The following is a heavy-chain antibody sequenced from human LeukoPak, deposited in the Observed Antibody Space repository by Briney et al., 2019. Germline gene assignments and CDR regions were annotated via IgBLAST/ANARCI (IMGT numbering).Heavy chain of an antibody. Sequence: ASVKVSCKASGYTFTGYYMHWVRQAPGQGLEWMGWINPNSGGTNYAQKFQGRVTMTRDTSISTAYMELSRLRSDDTAVYYCAREGSRFLLYNWFDPWGQGTLVTVSS. D-gene: IGHD3-16*01. CDR3: AREGSRFLLYNWFDP. CDR2: INPNSGGT. V-gene: IGHV1-2*02. J-gene: IGHJ5*02. CDR1: GYTFTGYY.